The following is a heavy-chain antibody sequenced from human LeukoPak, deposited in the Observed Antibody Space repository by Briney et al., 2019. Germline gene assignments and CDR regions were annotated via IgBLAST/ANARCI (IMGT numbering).Heavy chain of an antibody. CDR1: GFTFSSYW. V-gene: IGHV3-7*01. CDR3: ARDWDDSSGYPFDY. D-gene: IGHD3-22*01. CDR2: IMQDGSEK. J-gene: IGHJ4*02. Sequence: GGSLRLSCAASGFTFSSYWMSWVRQAPGKGLEWVANIMQDGSEKYYVDSVKGRFTISRDNAKNSLYLQMNSLRAEDTAVYYCARDWDDSSGYPFDYWGQGTLVTVSS.